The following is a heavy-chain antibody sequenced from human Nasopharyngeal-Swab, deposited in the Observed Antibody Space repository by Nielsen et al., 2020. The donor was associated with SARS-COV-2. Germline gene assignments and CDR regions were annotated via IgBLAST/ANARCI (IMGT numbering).Heavy chain of an antibody. D-gene: IGHD3-3*01. CDR1: GGSISSGSYY. CDR2: IYYSGST. CDR3: ARGGLIFGVVNKPFDY. V-gene: IGHV4-31*03. Sequence: SETLSLTCTVSGGSISSGSYYWSWIRQHQGKGLEWIGYIYYSGSTYFNPSLKRRVTISVDTSKNQFSLKLSSVTAADTAVYYCARGGLIFGVVNKPFDYWGQGTLVTVSS. J-gene: IGHJ4*02.